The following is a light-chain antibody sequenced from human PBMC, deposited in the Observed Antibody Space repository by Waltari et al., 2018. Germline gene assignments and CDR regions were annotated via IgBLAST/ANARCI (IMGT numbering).Light chain of an antibody. J-gene: IGKJ3*01. V-gene: IGKV3-11*01. Sequence: EIVLTQSPVTLSFSPGERATLSCRTSQSVGSYLAWYQQKPGQPPRLLIYDASKRVTGFPARFSGSGSGTDFTLIISSLEPEDFAVYYWQQRINWFTFGPGTKVDLK. CDR2: DAS. CDR3: QQRINWFT. CDR1: QSVGSY.